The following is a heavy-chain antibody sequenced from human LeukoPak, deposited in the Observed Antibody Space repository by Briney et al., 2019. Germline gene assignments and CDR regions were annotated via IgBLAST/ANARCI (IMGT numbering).Heavy chain of an antibody. D-gene: IGHD6-13*01. J-gene: IGHJ5*02. CDR3: ARAGYSSSWYSAVDP. CDR2: IYTSGST. V-gene: IGHV4-61*02. CDR1: GGSISSGSYY. Sequence: SETLSLTCTVSGGSISSGSYYWSWIRQPAGKGLEWIGRIYTSGSTNYNPSLKSRVTISVDTSKNQFSLKLSSVTAADTAVYYCARAGYSSSWYSAVDPWGQGTLVTVSS.